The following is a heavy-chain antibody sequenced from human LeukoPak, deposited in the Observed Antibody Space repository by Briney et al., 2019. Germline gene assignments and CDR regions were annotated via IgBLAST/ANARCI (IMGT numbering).Heavy chain of an antibody. J-gene: IGHJ1*01. CDR1: GFTFDDYA. V-gene: IGHV3-9*01. CDR3: TKDIQH. CDR2: ISWNSGSI. Sequence: GGSLRLSCAASGFTFDDYAMHWVRQAPGKGLEWVSGISWNSGSIGYADSVKGRFTISRDNAKNSLYLQMNSLRAEDTALYYCTKDIQHWGQGTLVTVSS.